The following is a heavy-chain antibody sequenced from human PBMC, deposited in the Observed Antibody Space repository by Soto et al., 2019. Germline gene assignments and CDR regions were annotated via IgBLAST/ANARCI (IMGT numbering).Heavy chain of an antibody. CDR3: ARERLDIVVVPAAGPHYYYGMDV. J-gene: IGHJ6*02. V-gene: IGHV1-69*01. Sequence: QVQLVQSGAEVKKPGSSVKVSCKASGGTFSSYAISWVRQAPGQGLEWMGGIIPILGTANYAQKFQGRVTITADESTSTAYMELSSLRSEDTAVYYCARERLDIVVVPAAGPHYYYGMDVWGQGTTVTVSS. D-gene: IGHD2-2*03. CDR1: GGTFSSYA. CDR2: IIPILGTA.